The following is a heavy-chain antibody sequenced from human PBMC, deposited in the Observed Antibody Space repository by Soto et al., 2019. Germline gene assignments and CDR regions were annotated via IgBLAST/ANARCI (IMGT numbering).Heavy chain of an antibody. CDR3: VRESAASGPNWFDT. J-gene: IGHJ5*02. CDR1: GGSVTNGRSS. D-gene: IGHD6-13*01. Sequence: TLSLTCSVSGGSVTNGRSSWNWIRQSPGKGLEWIAYIYHSGSTYYNPSLRSRVTISVDRSENQFSLKLSSVTAADTAVYYCVRESAASGPNWFDTWGPGTLVTVS. V-gene: IGHV4-30-2*06. CDR2: IYHSGST.